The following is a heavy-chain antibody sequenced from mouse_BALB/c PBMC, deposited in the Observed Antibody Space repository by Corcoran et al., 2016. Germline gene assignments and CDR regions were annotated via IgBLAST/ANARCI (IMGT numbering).Heavy chain of an antibody. V-gene: IGHV1-63*01. CDR1: GYAFTNYW. Sequence: QVQLQQSGAELVRPGTSVKISCKASGYAFTNYWLGWVKQRPGHGLEWIGDIYPGSGNTYYNEKFKGKATLTADKSSGTAYMQLSSLTSEDSAVYFCARFFGSSYDWGQGTTLTVSS. D-gene: IGHD1-1*01. CDR3: ARFFGSSYD. CDR2: IYPGSGNT. J-gene: IGHJ2*01.